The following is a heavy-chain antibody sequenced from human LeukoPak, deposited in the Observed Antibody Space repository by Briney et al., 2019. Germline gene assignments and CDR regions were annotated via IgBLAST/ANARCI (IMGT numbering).Heavy chain of an antibody. CDR1: GYTFTSYH. J-gene: IGHJ4*02. V-gene: IGHV1-46*01. CDR3: ARDYVDDIPMIKDY. CDR2: INLSGGST. Sequence: ASVRVSCKASGYTFTSYHMHWVRQAPGQGLEWMGKINLSGGSTTYAQKFQGRVTMTRDTSTSTVYMELSSLRSEDTAVYYCARDYVDDIPMIKDYWGQGTLVTVSS. D-gene: IGHD2-8*01.